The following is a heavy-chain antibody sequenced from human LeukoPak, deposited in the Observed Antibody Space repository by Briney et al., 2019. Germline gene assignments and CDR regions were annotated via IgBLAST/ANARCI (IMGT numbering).Heavy chain of an antibody. Sequence: SVKVSCKASGGTFSSYAISWVRQAPGQGLEWMGGIIPIFGTANYAQKFQGRVTITADESTSTAYMELSSLRSEDAAVYYCAREVDTMVRGGSLDYWGQGTLVTVSS. CDR2: IIPIFGTA. CDR3: AREVDTMVRGGSLDY. CDR1: GGTFSSYA. D-gene: IGHD3-10*01. V-gene: IGHV1-69*13. J-gene: IGHJ4*02.